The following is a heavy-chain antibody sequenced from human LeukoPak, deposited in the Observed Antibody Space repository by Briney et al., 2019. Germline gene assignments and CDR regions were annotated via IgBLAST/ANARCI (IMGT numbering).Heavy chain of an antibody. CDR1: GGSISDYY. J-gene: IGHJ4*02. Sequence: SETLSLTCTVSGGSISDYYWSWIRQPPGKGLEWLGYIYYSGTTNYNPSLKSRVTISVATSKNQFSLKLTSVTAADTAVYYCARGSRGNGYNYDYWGQGTLVTVSS. D-gene: IGHD5-24*01. CDR3: ARGSRGNGYNYDY. CDR2: IYYSGTT. V-gene: IGHV4-59*01.